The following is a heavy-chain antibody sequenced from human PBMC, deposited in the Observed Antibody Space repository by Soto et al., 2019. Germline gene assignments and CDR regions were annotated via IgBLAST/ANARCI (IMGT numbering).Heavy chain of an antibody. V-gene: IGHV3-53*04. Sequence: EVQLVESGGGLVQPGGSLRLSCAASGFTVSSNYMSWVRQAPGKGLEWVSVIYSGGSTYYADSVKGRFTISRHNSKNTLYLQMNSLRAEDTAVYYCARYLAAAGTNNWFDPWGQGTLVTVSS. J-gene: IGHJ5*02. CDR2: IYSGGST. CDR1: GFTVSSNY. CDR3: ARYLAAAGTNNWFDP. D-gene: IGHD6-13*01.